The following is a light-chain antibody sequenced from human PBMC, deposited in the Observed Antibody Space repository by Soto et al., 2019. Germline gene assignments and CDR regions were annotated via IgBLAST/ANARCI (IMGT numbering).Light chain of an antibody. J-gene: IGKJ4*01. CDR3: QQFGNSPA. CDR2: GAS. V-gene: IGKV3-20*01. Sequence: EIVLTQSPGTLSLSPGERATLSCRASQSVSSSYLAWYQQKPGQAPRLLIYGASSRATGIPDRFSGSGSGTDFTLTISTLDPEDFAVYYCQQFGNSPAFGGGTKVEIK. CDR1: QSVSSSY.